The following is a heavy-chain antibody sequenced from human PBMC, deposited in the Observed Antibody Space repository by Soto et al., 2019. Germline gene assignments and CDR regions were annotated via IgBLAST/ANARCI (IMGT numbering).Heavy chain of an antibody. V-gene: IGHV5-51*01. CDR1: GHLFNNHW. CDR2: IFTRDSET. J-gene: IGHJ5*02. CDR3: ARGYFDSGHGYDL. Sequence: RGESLKISCKGPGHLFNNHWIGWVRQTPGKGLEWMGLIFTRDSETKTSPPFQGHVSFSVDNSINTVYLQWTSLKTTDTGIYFCARGYFDSGHGYDLWGQGTLVTVS. D-gene: IGHD3-10*01.